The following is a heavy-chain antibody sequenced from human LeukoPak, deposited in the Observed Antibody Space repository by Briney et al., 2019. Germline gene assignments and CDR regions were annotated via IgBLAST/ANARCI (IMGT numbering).Heavy chain of an antibody. CDR1: GGTFSSYA. D-gene: IGHD5/OR15-5a*01. V-gene: IGHV1-18*01. CDR3: ARDGSNNWFDP. CDR2: ISAYNGNT. J-gene: IGHJ5*02. Sequence: ASVKVSCKASGGTFSSYAISWVRQAPGQGLEWMGWISAYNGNTNYAQKLQGRVTMTTDTSTSTAYMELRSLRSDDTAVYYCARDGSNNWFDPWGQGTLVTVSS.